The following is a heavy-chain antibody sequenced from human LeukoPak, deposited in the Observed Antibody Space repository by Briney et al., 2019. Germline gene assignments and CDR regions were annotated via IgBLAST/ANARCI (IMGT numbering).Heavy chain of an antibody. CDR2: ISSKGGST. V-gene: IGHV3-64D*06. CDR1: GFTFSSYA. D-gene: IGHD3-22*01. J-gene: IGHJ4*02. Sequence: GGSLRLSCSASGFTFSSYAMHWVRQAAGKGLECVSVISSKGGSTYYADSVKGRFTISRDNSKNTPYLQMSSLRAEDTAVYYCVRYSYDSSGYYSQDYWGQGTLVTVSS. CDR3: VRYSYDSSGYYSQDY.